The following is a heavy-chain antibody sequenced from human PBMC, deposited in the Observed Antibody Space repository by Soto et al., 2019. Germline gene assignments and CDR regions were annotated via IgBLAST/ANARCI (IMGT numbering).Heavy chain of an antibody. CDR3: ARDSGFIAAAGTRYYYYGMGV. D-gene: IGHD6-13*01. CDR1: GFTFSSYS. Sequence: EVQLVESGGGLVQPGRSLRLSCAASGFTFSSYSMNWVRQAPGKGLEWVSSISSSSSYIYYADSVKGRFTISRDNAKNSLYLQMNSLRAEDTAVYYCARDSGFIAAAGTRYYYYGMGVWGQGTTVTVSS. V-gene: IGHV3-21*01. J-gene: IGHJ6*02. CDR2: ISSSSSYI.